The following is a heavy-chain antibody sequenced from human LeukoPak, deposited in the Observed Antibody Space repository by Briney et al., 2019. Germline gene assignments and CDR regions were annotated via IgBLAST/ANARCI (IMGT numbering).Heavy chain of an antibody. Sequence: GGSLRLSCAASGFTFSDYGVHWVRQAPGKGLEWVAVISYAGNNKYYADSVKGRFTMSRDNSKNTAYLQMNSLRAEDTAVYYCARDQGEWGYTYGRRGGFYYYYYMDVWGKGTTVTISS. CDR3: ARDQGEWGYTYGRRGGFYYYYYMDV. D-gene: IGHD5-18*01. J-gene: IGHJ6*03. V-gene: IGHV3-30*03. CDR1: GFTFSDYG. CDR2: ISYAGNNK.